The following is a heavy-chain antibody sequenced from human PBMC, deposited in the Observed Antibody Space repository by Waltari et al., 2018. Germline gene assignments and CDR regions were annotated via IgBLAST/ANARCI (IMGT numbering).Heavy chain of an antibody. Sequence: EVKLMEAEGGLVQPGESLRIPCAASGLTFKNYWMTGVRQAPGKGREGVANINQGGSARVYVDSGKGRFTISRDDAKNSLYLQMNSLRAEDMAVYYCARVAYDSWNFDFWGQGTMVTVSS. CDR3: ARVAYDSWNFDF. CDR1: GLTFKNYW. CDR2: INQGGSAR. J-gene: IGHJ3*01. D-gene: IGHD3-22*01. V-gene: IGHV3-7*01.